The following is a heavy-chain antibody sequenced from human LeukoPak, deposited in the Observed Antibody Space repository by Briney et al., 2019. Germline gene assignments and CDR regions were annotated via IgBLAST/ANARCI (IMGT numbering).Heavy chain of an antibody. CDR1: GFTFSSYG. CDR2: ISGSGAST. D-gene: IGHD1-26*01. Sequence: PGGSLRLSCAASGFTFSSYGMSWVRQAPGKGLEWVSTISGSGASTYYADSVKGRFTISRDKSENTLHLQMNSLRVEDMAVYYCAKVRSGSYSQFDYWGQGTLVTVSS. V-gene: IGHV3-23*01. J-gene: IGHJ4*02. CDR3: AKVRSGSYSQFDY.